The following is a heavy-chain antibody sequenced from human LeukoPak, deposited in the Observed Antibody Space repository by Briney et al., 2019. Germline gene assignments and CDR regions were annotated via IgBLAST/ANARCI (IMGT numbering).Heavy chain of an antibody. CDR2: IYRSGST. CDR1: GYSISSGYY. V-gene: IGHV4-38-2*02. D-gene: IGHD3-22*01. J-gene: IGHJ4*02. Sequence: PSETLSLTCTVSGYSISSGYYWGWIRQPPGKGLEWIGSIYRSGSTYYNPSLKSRVTISVDTSKNQFSLKLSSVTAADTAVYYCARDPRYYYDSSGYYQLDYWGQGTLVTVSS. CDR3: ARDPRYYYDSSGYYQLDY.